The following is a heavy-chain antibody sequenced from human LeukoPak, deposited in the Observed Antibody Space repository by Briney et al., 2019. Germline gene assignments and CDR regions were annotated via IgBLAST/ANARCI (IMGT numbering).Heavy chain of an antibody. CDR2: IYYSGST. D-gene: IGHD1-26*01. CDR3: ARSPESASYSFDY. J-gene: IGHJ4*02. V-gene: IGHV4-30-4*08. CDR1: GGSISSGDYY. Sequence: SETLSLTCTFSGGSISSGDYYWSWIRQPPGKGLEWIGYIYYSGSTYYNPSLKSRVTISVDTSKNQFSLKLSSVTAADTAVYYCARSPESASYSFDYWGQGTLVTVSS.